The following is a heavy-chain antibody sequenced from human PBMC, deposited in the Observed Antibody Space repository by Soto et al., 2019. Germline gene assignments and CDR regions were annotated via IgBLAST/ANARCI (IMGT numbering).Heavy chain of an antibody. J-gene: IGHJ5*02. CDR3: ARDNGYGSIGWFAP. D-gene: IGHD3-10*01. V-gene: IGHV4-30-2*01. CDR2: IYHSGST. Sequence: SETLSLTCAVSGGSISSGGYSWSWIRQPPGKGLEWIGYIYHSGSTNYNPSLKSRVTISVDRSKNQFSLKLSSVTAADTAVYYCARDNGYGSIGWFAPWGQGTLVTVSS. CDR1: GGSISSGGYS.